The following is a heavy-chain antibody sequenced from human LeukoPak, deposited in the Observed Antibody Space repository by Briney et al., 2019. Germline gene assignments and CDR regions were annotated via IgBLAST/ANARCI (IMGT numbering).Heavy chain of an antibody. Sequence: GGSLRLSCAASGFTFDDYAMHWVRQAPGKGLVWVSRINSDGSNTAYADSVRGRFTISRDNAKNTLYLQMNSLRAEETAVYYCARTYNWNDAGFDYWGQGTLVTVSS. V-gene: IGHV3-74*01. D-gene: IGHD1-20*01. CDR3: ARTYNWNDAGFDY. CDR2: INSDGSNT. J-gene: IGHJ4*02. CDR1: GFTFDDYA.